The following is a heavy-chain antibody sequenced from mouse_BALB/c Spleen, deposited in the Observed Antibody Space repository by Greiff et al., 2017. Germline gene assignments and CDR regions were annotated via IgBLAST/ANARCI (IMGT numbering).Heavy chain of an antibody. CDR3: TRGHYRYDGYAMDY. V-gene: IGHV1S22*01. CDR2: IYPGSGST. CDR1: GYTFTSYW. J-gene: IGHJ4*01. Sequence: LQHPGSELVRPGASVKLSCKASGYTFTSYWMHWVKQRHGQGLEWIGNIYPGSGSTNYDEKFKSKGTLTVDTSSSTAYMHLSSLTSEDSAVYYCTRGHYRYDGYAMDYWGQGTSVTVSS. D-gene: IGHD2-14*01.